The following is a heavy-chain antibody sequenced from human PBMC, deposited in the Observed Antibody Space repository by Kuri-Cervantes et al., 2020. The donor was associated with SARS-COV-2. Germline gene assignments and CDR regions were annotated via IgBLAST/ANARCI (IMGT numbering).Heavy chain of an antibody. CDR1: GYTLTELS. Sequence: ASVKVSCKVSGYTLTELSMHWVRQAPGKGLEWMGGFDPEDGETIYAQKFQGRVTMTEDTSTDAEYMELSSLRSDDTAVYYCATVDYDSYGYSWHFDSWGHGTLVTVSS. D-gene: IGHD3-22*01. V-gene: IGHV1-24*01. CDR3: ATVDYDSYGYSWHFDS. CDR2: FDPEDGET. J-gene: IGHJ4*01.